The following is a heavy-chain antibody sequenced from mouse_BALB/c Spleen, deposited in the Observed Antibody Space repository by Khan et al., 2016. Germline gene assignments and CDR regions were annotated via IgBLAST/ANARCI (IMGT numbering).Heavy chain of an antibody. D-gene: IGHD2-4*01. J-gene: IGHJ2*01. CDR1: GFDFSRYW. CDR3: ARESKLGNYYDYPHCLHY. Sequence: EVKLLESGGGLVQPGGSLKLSCAASGFDFSRYWMSWVRQAPGKGLEWIGEINPDRSTINYTPSLKDKFIISSDNAKNTLYLQMSIVRSEDTALYYCARESKLGNYYDYPHCLHYWGQGTTFPVSS. CDR2: INPDRSTI. V-gene: IGHV4-1*02.